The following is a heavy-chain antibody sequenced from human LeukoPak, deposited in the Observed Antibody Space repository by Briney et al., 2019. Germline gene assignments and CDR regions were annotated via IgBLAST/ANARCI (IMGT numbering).Heavy chain of an antibody. D-gene: IGHD6-13*01. V-gene: IGHV4-30-4*07. Sequence: SETLSLTCAVSGGSISSGGYSWSWIRQPPGKGLEWIAYMYYTGNTYYNPSLKSRVTISVDTSKNQFSLKLSSVTAAGTAMYYCARVLAAAGNNWFDPWGQGTLVTVSS. CDR3: ARVLAAAGNNWFDP. J-gene: IGHJ5*02. CDR1: GGSISSGGYS. CDR2: MYYTGNT.